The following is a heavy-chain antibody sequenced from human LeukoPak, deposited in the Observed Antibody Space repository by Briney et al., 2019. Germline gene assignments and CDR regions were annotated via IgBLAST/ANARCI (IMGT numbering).Heavy chain of an antibody. J-gene: IGHJ6*03. CDR3: ARVRTRNCYMDV. CDR1: GFTFSSYS. Sequence: GGSLRLSCAASGFTFSSYSMNWVRQAPGKGLEWVSSISSSSSYIYYADSVKGRFTISRNNAKNSLYLQTNSLRAEDTAVYYCARVRTRNCYMDVWGKGTTVTVSS. CDR2: ISSSSSYI. D-gene: IGHD3/OR15-3a*01. V-gene: IGHV3-21*01.